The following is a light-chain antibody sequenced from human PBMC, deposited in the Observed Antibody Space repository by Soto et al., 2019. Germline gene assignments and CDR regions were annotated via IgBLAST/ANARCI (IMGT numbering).Light chain of an antibody. CDR2: DNN. Sequence: QAALTQPPSVSGAPGQRVTISCTGSSSNIGALYDVNWYQQLPGTAPKLLIYDNNNRPSGVPDRFSGSKSGTSASLAITGLQAEDEADYYCQSDDNSLSGHVVFGGGTKLTVL. CDR1: SSNIGALYD. V-gene: IGLV1-40*01. J-gene: IGLJ2*01. CDR3: QSDDNSLSGHVV.